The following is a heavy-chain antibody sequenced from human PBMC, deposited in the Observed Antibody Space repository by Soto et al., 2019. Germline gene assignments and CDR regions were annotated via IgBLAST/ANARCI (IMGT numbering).Heavy chain of an antibody. CDR2: ISSDGRST. J-gene: IGHJ4*02. CDR3: TSWAAF. CDR1: GFTLSTGW. D-gene: IGHD6-25*01. V-gene: IGHV3-74*01. Sequence: EVQLVESGGDLVQPGGSLRISCAAPGFTLSTGWMHWVRQTPGKGLLWVSRISSDGRSTNYADSVGGRFTVSSDNARNPLYLQMSSLRVKDTSVYYCTSWAAFRGQGILVSVSS.